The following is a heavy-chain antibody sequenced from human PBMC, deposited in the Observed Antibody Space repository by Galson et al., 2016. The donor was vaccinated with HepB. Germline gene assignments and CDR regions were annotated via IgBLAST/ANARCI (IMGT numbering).Heavy chain of an antibody. D-gene: IGHD2-2*01. CDR1: GFTFSSYS. CDR2: ISSGAI. Sequence: SLRLSCAASGFTFSSYSMNWVRQAPGKGLEWVSYISSGAIYYSDSVKGRFTISKDNSKNTLYLQMNSLRAEDTAVYYCARAPVTSTTCCYYFDYWGQGTLVTVSS. CDR3: ARAPVTSTTCCYYFDY. V-gene: IGHV3-48*04. J-gene: IGHJ4*02.